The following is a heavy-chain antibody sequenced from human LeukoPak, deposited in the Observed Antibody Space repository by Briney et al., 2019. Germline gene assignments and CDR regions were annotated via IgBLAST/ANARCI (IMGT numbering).Heavy chain of an antibody. V-gene: IGHV5-10-1*01. Sequence: PGESLKISCKGSGYSFTSYWIGWVRQMPGKGLEWMGRIDPSDSYTSYSPSFQAHVTISADTSINTAYLQWSSLKASDTAMYYCARRMVRGIYDYFDPWGQGTLATVSS. D-gene: IGHD3-10*01. J-gene: IGHJ5*02. CDR1: GYSFTSYW. CDR2: IDPSDSYT. CDR3: ARRMVRGIYDYFDP.